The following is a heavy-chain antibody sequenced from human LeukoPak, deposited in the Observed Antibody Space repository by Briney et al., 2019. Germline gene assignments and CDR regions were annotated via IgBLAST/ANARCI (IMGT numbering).Heavy chain of an antibody. Sequence: GGSLRLSCAASAITFSTYAMSWVRQAPGKGLECVSVISGGAGSTYYADSVKGRFTISRDNSKNTLYLQMNSLRAEDTAVYYCAKLQVVAATVDAFDIWGQGTMVTVSS. J-gene: IGHJ3*02. V-gene: IGHV3-23*01. CDR3: AKLQVVAATVDAFDI. D-gene: IGHD2-15*01. CDR2: ISGGAGST. CDR1: AITFSTYA.